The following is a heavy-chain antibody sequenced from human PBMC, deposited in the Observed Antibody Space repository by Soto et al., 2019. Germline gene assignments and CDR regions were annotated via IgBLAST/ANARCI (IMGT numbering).Heavy chain of an antibody. D-gene: IGHD3-9*01. J-gene: IGHJ6*01. CDR3: ARGHSLTGYVVAYYSMDV. CDR1: GYSFTDYQ. V-gene: IGHV1-2*04. CDR2: INPNTGDT. Sequence: QVQLVQSGAEVKKLGASVKLSCKASGYSFTDYQMYWVRQAPGQGLDWVGWINPNTGDTNYAQRFQGWVTMTSDMSTNIAYMELTRLRSDDTAVYYCARGHSLTGYVVAYYSMDVWGQGTTVSVSS.